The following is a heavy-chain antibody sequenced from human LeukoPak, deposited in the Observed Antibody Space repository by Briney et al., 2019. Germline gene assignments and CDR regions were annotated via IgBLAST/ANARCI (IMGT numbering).Heavy chain of an antibody. CDR1: GGSISSSSYY. CDR3: GRRGSREQLVLFYDY. J-gene: IGHJ4*02. Sequence: PSETLSLTCTVSGGSISSSSYYWGWIRQPPGKGLEWIGSIYYSGSTYYNPSLKSRVTISVDTSKNQFSLKLSSVTAADKAVYYCGRRGSREQLVLFYDYWGQGTLVTVSS. D-gene: IGHD6-6*01. V-gene: IGHV4-39*01. CDR2: IYYSGST.